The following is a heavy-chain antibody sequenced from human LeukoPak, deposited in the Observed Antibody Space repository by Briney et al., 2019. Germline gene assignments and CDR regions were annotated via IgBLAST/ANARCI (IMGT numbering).Heavy chain of an antibody. CDR2: IKHDGSEK. V-gene: IGHV3-7*05. D-gene: IGHD4-17*01. Sequence: GGSLRLSCAASGFTLGSYWMTWLRQAPGKGPEWVANIKHDGSEKDYVDSVKGPITNSRNNARNSLYLQMSSLRAEDTGVYYCARIGGDYGDYFDYWGQGSLVTVPS. CDR1: GFTLGSYW. J-gene: IGHJ4*02. CDR3: ARIGGDYGDYFDY.